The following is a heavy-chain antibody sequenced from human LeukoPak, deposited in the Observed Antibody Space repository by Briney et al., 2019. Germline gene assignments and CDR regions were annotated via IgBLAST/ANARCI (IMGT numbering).Heavy chain of an antibody. D-gene: IGHD3-3*01. Sequence: GGSLRLSCAASGFTFSSYAMHWVRQAPGKGLEWVAVISYDGSNKYYADSVKGRFTISRDNSKNTLYLQMNSLRAEDTAVYYCASERRRIENYDFWSGPRYYFDYWGQGTLVTVSS. CDR3: ASERRRIENYDFWSGPRYYFDY. V-gene: IGHV3-30-3*01. CDR2: ISYDGSNK. J-gene: IGHJ4*02. CDR1: GFTFSSYA.